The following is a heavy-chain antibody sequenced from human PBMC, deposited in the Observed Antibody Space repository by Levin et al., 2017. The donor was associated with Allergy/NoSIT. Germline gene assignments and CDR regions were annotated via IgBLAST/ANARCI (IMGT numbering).Heavy chain of an antibody. J-gene: IGHJ5*02. V-gene: IGHV3-11*01. CDR3: ARLGYCSTTSCKGDWFDP. CDR2: IGGSGGNI. Sequence: GGSLRLSCAASGFTFTDYYMSWIRQAPGKGLEWVSYIGGSGGNIYYADSVKGRFTISRDNAKNSLYLQMNSLSAEDTAVYYCARLGYCSTTSCKGDWFDPWGQGTLVTVSS. CDR1: GFTFTDYY. D-gene: IGHD2-2*01.